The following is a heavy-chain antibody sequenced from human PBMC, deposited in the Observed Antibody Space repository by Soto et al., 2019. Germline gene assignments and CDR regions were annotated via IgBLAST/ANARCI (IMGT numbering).Heavy chain of an antibody. J-gene: IGHJ3*02. D-gene: IGHD7-27*01. CDR2: IYYSGST. Sequence: QLQLQESGPGLVKPSETLSLTCTVSGGSISSSSYYWGWIRQPPGKGLEWIGSIYYSGSTYYNPSLKSRVTISVDTSKNQFSLKLSSVTAADTAVYYCARRQPVKANWGPRGAFDIWGQGTMVTVSS. CDR3: ARRQPVKANWGPRGAFDI. V-gene: IGHV4-39*01. CDR1: GGSISSSSYY.